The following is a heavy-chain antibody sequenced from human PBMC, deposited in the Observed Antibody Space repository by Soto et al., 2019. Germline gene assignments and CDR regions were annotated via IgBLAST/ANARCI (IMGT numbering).Heavy chain of an antibody. CDR1: GYSFTSYW. Sequence: GESLKISCKGSGYSFTSYWISWVRQMPGKGLEWMGRIDPSDSYTNYSPSFQGHVTISADKSISTAYLQWSSLKASDTAMYYCARRRSGSYYFDYWGQGXLVTVYS. CDR3: ARRRSGSYYFDY. V-gene: IGHV5-10-1*01. CDR2: IDPSDSYT. J-gene: IGHJ4*02. D-gene: IGHD1-26*01.